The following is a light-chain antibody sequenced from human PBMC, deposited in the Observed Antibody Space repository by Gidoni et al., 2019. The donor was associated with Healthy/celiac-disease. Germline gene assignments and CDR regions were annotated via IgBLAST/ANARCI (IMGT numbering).Light chain of an antibody. CDR1: SSDVGSYNL. J-gene: IGLJ2*01. CDR2: EVS. Sequence: QSALTQPPSVSGSPGKSITISCTGTSSDVGSYNLVSWYQQHPGKAPKLMIYEVSKRPSGVSNRFSGSKSGNTASLTISGLQAEDEADYYCCSYAGSSTHVVFGGGTKLTVL. V-gene: IGLV2-23*02. CDR3: CSYAGSSTHVV.